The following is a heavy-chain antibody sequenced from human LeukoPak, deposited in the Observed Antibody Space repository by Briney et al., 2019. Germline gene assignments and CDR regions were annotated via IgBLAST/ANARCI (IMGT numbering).Heavy chain of an antibody. V-gene: IGHV2-70*11. CDR1: GFSLSTSGMC. CDR3: ARIHCSGGSCSMNY. Sequence: SGPTLVNPTQTLTLTCTFSGFSLSTSGMCVSWIRQPPGKALEWLARIDWDDDKYYSTSLKTRLTISKDTSKNQVALTMTNMDPVDTATYYCARIHCSGGSCSMNYWGQGTLVTVSS. D-gene: IGHD2-15*01. CDR2: IDWDDDK. J-gene: IGHJ4*02.